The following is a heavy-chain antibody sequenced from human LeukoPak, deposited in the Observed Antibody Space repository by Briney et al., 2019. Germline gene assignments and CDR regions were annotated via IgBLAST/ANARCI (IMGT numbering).Heavy chain of an antibody. D-gene: IGHD2-2*02. V-gene: IGHV1-2*02. CDR1: GYTFTAYY. CDR3: ARDVGYCSSTSCYNGLIFDY. CDR2: INPNSGGT. Sequence: ASVKVSCKASGYTFTAYYMHWVRQAPGQGLEWMGWINPNSGGTNYAQKFQGRVTMTRDTSISTAYMELSRLRSDDTAVYYCARDVGYCSSTSCYNGLIFDYWGQGTLVTVSS. J-gene: IGHJ4*02.